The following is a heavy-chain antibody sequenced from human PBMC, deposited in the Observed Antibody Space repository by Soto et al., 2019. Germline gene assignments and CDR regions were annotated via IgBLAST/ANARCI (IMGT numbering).Heavy chain of an antibody. CDR3: ARSFGPEAFDI. V-gene: IGHV1-69*06. D-gene: IGHD3-10*01. CDR2: IIPIFGTA. CDR1: GGTFSSYA. Sequence: ASVKVSCKASGGTFSSYAISWVRQAPGQGLEWMGGIIPIFGTANYAQKFQGRVTITADKSTSTAYMELSSLRSEDTAVYYCARSFGPEAFDIWGQGTMVTVSS. J-gene: IGHJ3*02.